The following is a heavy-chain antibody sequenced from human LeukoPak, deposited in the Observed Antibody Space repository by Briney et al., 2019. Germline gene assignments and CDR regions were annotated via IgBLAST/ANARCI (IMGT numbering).Heavy chain of an antibody. J-gene: IGHJ4*02. D-gene: IGHD5-12*01. V-gene: IGHV4-34*01. CDR1: GGSFSGYY. Sequence: SETLSLTCAVYGGSFSGYYWSWIRQPPGKGLEWIGEINHSGSTNYNPSLKSRVTISVDTSKNQFSLKLSSVTAADTAVYYCARESGYPRGYFDYWGQGTLVTVSS. CDR3: ARESGYPRGYFDY. CDR2: INHSGST.